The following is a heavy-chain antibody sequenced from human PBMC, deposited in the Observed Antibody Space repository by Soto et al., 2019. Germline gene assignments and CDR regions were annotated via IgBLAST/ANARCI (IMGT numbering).Heavy chain of an antibody. CDR1: GGSISSYY. CDR3: AGSIAAAACGMDV. D-gene: IGHD6-13*01. Sequence: PSETLSLTCTVSGGSISSYYWSWIRQPPGKGLEWIGYIYYSGSTNYNPSLKSRVTISVDTSKNQFSLKLSSVTAADTAVYYCAGSIAAAACGMDVWGKGTTVTVAS. CDR2: IYYSGST. J-gene: IGHJ6*04. V-gene: IGHV4-59*01.